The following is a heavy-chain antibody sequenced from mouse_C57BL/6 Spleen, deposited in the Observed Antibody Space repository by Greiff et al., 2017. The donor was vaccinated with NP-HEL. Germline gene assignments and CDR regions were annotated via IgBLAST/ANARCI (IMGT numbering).Heavy chain of an antibody. Sequence: QVTLKESGPGILQSSQTLSLTCSFSGFSLSTSGMGVSWIRQPSGQGLEWLAHIYWDDDKCYNPSLKSRPTISKDTSRNQVFLKMTSVDTADTATYYCARRGDYDYPYAMGYWGQGTSVTVAT. CDR1: GFSLSTSGMG. J-gene: IGHJ4*01. CDR2: IYWDDDK. CDR3: ARRGDYDYPYAMGY. D-gene: IGHD2-4*01. V-gene: IGHV8-12*01.